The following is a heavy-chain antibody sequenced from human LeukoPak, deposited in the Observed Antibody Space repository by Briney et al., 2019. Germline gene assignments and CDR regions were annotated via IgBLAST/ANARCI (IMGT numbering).Heavy chain of an antibody. J-gene: IGHJ4*02. CDR3: AREVDHVSFDY. CDR2: ISSSSSYI. CDR1: GFTFSSYS. Sequence: GGSLRLSCAASGFTFSSYSMNWVRQAPGKGLAWVSSISSSSSYIYYADSVKGRFTISRDNAKNSLYLQMNSLRAEDTAVYYCAREVDHVSFDYWGQGTLVTVSS. V-gene: IGHV3-21*01. D-gene: IGHD5-12*01.